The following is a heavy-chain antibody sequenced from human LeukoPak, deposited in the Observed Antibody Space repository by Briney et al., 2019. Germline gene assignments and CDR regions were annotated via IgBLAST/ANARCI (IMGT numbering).Heavy chain of an antibody. Sequence: SQTLSLTCTVSGGSISSGGYYWSWIRQHPGKGLEWIGYIYYSGSTYYNPSLKSRVTISVDTSKNQFSLKLSSVTAADTAVYYGARDLSLRADYYYMDVWGKGTTVTVSS. V-gene: IGHV4-31*03. CDR1: GGSISSGGYY. CDR3: ARDLSLRADYYYMDV. D-gene: IGHD2/OR15-2a*01. J-gene: IGHJ6*03. CDR2: IYYSGST.